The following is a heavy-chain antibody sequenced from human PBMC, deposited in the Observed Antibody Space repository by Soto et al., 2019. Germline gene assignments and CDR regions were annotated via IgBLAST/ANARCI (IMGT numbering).Heavy chain of an antibody. J-gene: IGHJ6*02. CDR2: INPSGGST. V-gene: IGHV1-46*01. D-gene: IGHD4-17*01. Sequence: GASVKVSCKASGYTFTSYYMHWVRQAPGQGLEWMGIINPSGGSTSYAQKFQGRVTMTRDTSTSTVYMELSSLRSEDTAVYYCARDLPVRLHYYYYYGMDVWGQGTTVTVSS. CDR1: GYTFTSYY. CDR3: ARDLPVRLHYYYYYGMDV.